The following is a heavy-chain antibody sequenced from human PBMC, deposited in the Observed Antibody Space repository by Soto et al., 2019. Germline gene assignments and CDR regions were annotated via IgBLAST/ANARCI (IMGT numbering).Heavy chain of an antibody. CDR1: GYTFTSYD. J-gene: IGHJ4*02. Sequence: VASVKVSCKASGYTFTSYDIYWLRQATGQGLEWMGWMNPNTGNSGYAQKFQGRVTVTSDTSINTVHMELSSLRSEDTAVYYCARRAETNGWNGFGADKYYFDFWGQGTLVTVSS. D-gene: IGHD1-1*01. V-gene: IGHV1-8*01. CDR3: ARRAETNGWNGFGADKYYFDF. CDR2: MNPNTGNS.